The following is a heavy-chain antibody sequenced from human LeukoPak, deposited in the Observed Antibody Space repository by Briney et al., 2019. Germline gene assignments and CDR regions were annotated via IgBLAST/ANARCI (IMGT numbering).Heavy chain of an antibody. V-gene: IGHV1-8*01. CDR1: GYTFTSYD. D-gene: IGHD1-26*01. CDR2: MNPNSGNT. CDR3: ARGTPWELGTFDY. Sequence: EASVKVSCKASGYTFTSYDINWVRQATGQGLEWMGWMNPNSGNTGYAQKFQGRVTMTRNTSISTAYMELSSLRSEDTAVYYCARGTPWELGTFDYWGQGTLVTVSS. J-gene: IGHJ4*02.